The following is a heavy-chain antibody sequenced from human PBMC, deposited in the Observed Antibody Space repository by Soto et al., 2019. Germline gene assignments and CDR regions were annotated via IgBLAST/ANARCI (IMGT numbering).Heavy chain of an antibody. D-gene: IGHD5-18*01. Sequence: QGQLVQSGAEVKKPGASVKVSCKASGYTFTSYGISWVRHAPGQGLQWMGWINAYNGNTNYARKLQGRVTMTTDTSTSTAYMELRSLRSDDTAVYYCARTTYSYGWITIDYWGQGTLVTVSS. CDR3: ARTTYSYGWITIDY. J-gene: IGHJ4*02. CDR1: GYTFTSYG. V-gene: IGHV1-18*01. CDR2: INAYNGNT.